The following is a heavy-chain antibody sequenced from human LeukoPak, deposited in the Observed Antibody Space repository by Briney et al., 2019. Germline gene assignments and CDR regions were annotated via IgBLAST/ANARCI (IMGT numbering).Heavy chain of an antibody. CDR2: MNPNSGNT. Sequence: ASVKVSCKASGYTFTNYDMNWVRQASGQGLEWMGRMNPNSGNTGYAQKFQGRVTVTRNTSISTAHMELSSLRSEDTAVYYCARNTRGNYFDYWGQGTLVTVSS. J-gene: IGHJ4*02. CDR3: ARNTRGNYFDY. V-gene: IGHV1-8*01. CDR1: GYTFTNYD. D-gene: IGHD2-15*01.